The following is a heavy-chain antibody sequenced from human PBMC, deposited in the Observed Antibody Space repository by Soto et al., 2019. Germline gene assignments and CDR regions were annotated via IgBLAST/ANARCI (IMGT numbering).Heavy chain of an antibody. CDR1: GFTFSSYS. Sequence: PGGSLRLSCAASGFTFSSYSMNWVRQAPGKGLEWVSSISSSSSYIYYADSVKGRFTISRDNAKNSLYLQMNSLRAEDTVVYYCAREMRPTVRSLDYWGQGTLVTVSS. V-gene: IGHV3-21*01. J-gene: IGHJ4*02. CDR2: ISSSSSYI. D-gene: IGHD4-4*01. CDR3: AREMRPTVRSLDY.